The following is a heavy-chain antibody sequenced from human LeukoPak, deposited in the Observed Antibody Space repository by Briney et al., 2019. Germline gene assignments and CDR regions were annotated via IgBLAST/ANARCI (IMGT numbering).Heavy chain of an antibody. D-gene: IGHD3-22*01. Sequence: SETLSLTCSVSGGSISNYYWSWIRQPPGKGLEWIGYIFSRGSSNYSPSLKSRVTISVDTSENQFSLKLSSATAADTAVYYCARASDSSGYYDLDYWGQGTLVTVSS. CDR1: GGSISNYY. CDR3: ARASDSSGYYDLDY. CDR2: IFSRGSS. V-gene: IGHV4-59*01. J-gene: IGHJ4*02.